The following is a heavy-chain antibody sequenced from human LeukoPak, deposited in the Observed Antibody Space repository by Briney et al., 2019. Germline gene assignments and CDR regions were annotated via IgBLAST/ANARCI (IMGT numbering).Heavy chain of an antibody. CDR1: GFSFSSHG. CDR3: AKVLHNGWRPFDS. V-gene: IGHV3-30*02. Sequence: GGSLRLSCAASGFSFSSHGMHWVRQAPGKGLEWVAYIRNDGSSIYYGDSVKGRFTISRDNSKTTLSLQMNSLRVDDTAVYYCAKVLHNGWRPFDSWGQGTLVTVSA. CDR2: IRNDGSSI. J-gene: IGHJ4*02. D-gene: IGHD6-19*01.